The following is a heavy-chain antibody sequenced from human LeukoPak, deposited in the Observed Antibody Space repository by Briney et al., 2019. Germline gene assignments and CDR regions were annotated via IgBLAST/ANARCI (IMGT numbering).Heavy chain of an antibody. V-gene: IGHV3-48*03. CDR2: ISSSGSTI. D-gene: IGHD6-13*01. J-gene: IGHJ3*02. CDR1: GFTFSSYE. Sequence: GGSLRLSCAASGFTFSSYEMNWVRQAPGKGLEWVSYISSSGSTIYYADSVKGRFTISRDNSKNTLYLQMNSLRAEDTAVYYCAKAASSWYLDAFDIWGQGTMVTVSS. CDR3: AKAASSWYLDAFDI.